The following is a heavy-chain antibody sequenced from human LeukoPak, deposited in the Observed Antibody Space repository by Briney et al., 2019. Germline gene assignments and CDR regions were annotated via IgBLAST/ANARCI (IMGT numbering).Heavy chain of an antibody. Sequence: GASVKVSCKASGYTFTAYYMHWVRQAPGQGLEWMGWINPNSGGTNYAQKFQGRVTMTRDASISTAYMELSRLRSDDTAIYYCARDDNFQFDYWGQGTLVTVSS. V-gene: IGHV1-2*02. J-gene: IGHJ4*02. CDR1: GYTFTAYY. CDR2: INPNSGGT. CDR3: ARDDNFQFDY. D-gene: IGHD1-1*01.